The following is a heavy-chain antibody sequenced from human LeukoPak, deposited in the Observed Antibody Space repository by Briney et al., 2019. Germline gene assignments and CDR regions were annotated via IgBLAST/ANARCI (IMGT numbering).Heavy chain of an antibody. Sequence: SETLSLTCTVSGGSINNYYWSWVRQPPGAGLEWLAYIYYTGSTNYNPSLKTRLTISVDTSKNQFSLRLNSVTAADTAVYYCARFSQYYDSPTHYLDYWGQGIPVTVSS. D-gene: IGHD3-16*01. V-gene: IGHV4-59*08. CDR1: GGSINNYY. J-gene: IGHJ4*02. CDR2: IYYTGST. CDR3: ARFSQYYDSPTHYLDY.